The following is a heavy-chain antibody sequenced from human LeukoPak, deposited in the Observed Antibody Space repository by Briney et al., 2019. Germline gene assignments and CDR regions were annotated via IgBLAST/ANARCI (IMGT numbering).Heavy chain of an antibody. D-gene: IGHD3-22*01. CDR2: IYYSGST. V-gene: IGHV4-39*01. Sequence: SETLSLTCTVSGGSISSSSYYWGWIRQPPGKGLEWIGSIYYSGSTYYNPSLKSRVTISVDTSKNQFSLKLNSVTAADTAVYYCARRYYHSSGYYRSFDYWGQGTLVTVSS. CDR1: GGSISSSSYY. J-gene: IGHJ4*02. CDR3: ARRYYHSSGYYRSFDY.